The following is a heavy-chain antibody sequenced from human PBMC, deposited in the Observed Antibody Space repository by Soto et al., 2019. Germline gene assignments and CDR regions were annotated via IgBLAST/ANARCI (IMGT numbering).Heavy chain of an antibody. CDR1: GYSFSSYT. Sequence: QVQLVQSGAGVKKPGASVKVSCRASGYSFSSYTITWVRQAPGQGLEWMGWISPYNGNTNYAQKLQGRVTLTTDTSTSTAYMELRGLRSDETAVYYCARRQDYFDFWGQGTLVTVSS. J-gene: IGHJ4*02. CDR3: ARRQDYFDF. V-gene: IGHV1-18*01. CDR2: ISPYNGNT.